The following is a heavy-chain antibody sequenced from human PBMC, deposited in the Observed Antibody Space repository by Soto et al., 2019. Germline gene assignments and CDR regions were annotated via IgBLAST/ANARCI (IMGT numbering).Heavy chain of an antibody. V-gene: IGHV3-21*01. CDR2: ISSSSSYI. CDR1: GFTFSSYS. J-gene: IGHJ6*03. D-gene: IGHD2-2*01. Sequence: GGSLRLSCAASGFTFSSYSMNWVRQAPGKGLEWVSSISSSSSYIYYADSVKGRFTISRDNAKNSLYLQMNSLRAEDTAVYYCARDVIVVVPAATENIYYYYYMDVWGKGTTVTVSS. CDR3: ARDVIVVVPAATENIYYYYYMDV.